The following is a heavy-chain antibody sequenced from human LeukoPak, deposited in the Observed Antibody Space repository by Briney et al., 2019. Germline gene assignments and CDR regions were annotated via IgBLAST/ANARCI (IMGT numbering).Heavy chain of an antibody. CDR3: ARDLRGTDPDY. CDR1: GYTFTTYN. V-gene: IGHV1-2*02. D-gene: IGHD1-14*01. CDR2: INPNSGGT. J-gene: IGHJ4*02. Sequence: ASVKVSCKASGYTFTTYNINWVRQAPGQGLEWMGWINPNSGGTNYAQKFQGRVTMTRDTSISTAYMELSRLRSDDTAVYYCARDLRGTDPDYWGQGTLVTVSS.